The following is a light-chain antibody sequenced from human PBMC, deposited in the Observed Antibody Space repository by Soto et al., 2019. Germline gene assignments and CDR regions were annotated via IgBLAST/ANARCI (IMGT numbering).Light chain of an antibody. V-gene: IGLV2-14*03. Sequence: QSALTQPASVSGSPGQSITISCTGTSSDVSWYQQHPGKAPKLMIYDVTSRPSGASNRFSGSKSGNTASLTISGLQAEDEADYYCSSYTTSSIRFGTGTKLTVL. CDR2: DVT. CDR3: SSYTTSSIR. CDR1: SSD. J-gene: IGLJ1*01.